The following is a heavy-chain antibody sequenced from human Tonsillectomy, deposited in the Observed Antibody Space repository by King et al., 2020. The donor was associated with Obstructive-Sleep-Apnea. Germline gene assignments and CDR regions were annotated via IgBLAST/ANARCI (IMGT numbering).Heavy chain of an antibody. D-gene: IGHD6-13*01. V-gene: IGHV5-10-1*01. CDR2: IDPSDSYT. Sequence: QLVQSGAEVKKPGESLRISCKGSGYSFTSYWISWVRQMPGKGLEWMGRIDPSDSYTNYSPSFQGHVTISADKSISTAYLQWSSLKASDTAMSYCARQPGIAAAVNYWGQGTLVTVSS. CDR3: ARQPGIAAAVNY. J-gene: IGHJ4*02. CDR1: GYSFTSYW.